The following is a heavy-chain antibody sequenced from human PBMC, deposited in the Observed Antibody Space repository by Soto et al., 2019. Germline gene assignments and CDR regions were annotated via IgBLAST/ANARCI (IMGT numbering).Heavy chain of an antibody. D-gene: IGHD3-22*01. J-gene: IGHJ4*02. CDR3: ARVSAYYDSSGYYYPFDY. Sequence: PSETLSLTCTVSGGSISSSGYYWSWIRQHPGRGLEWIGYIYYSGSTYYNPSLKSRVTISVDTSKNQFSLKLSSVTAADTAVYYCARVSAYYDSSGYYYPFDYWGQGTLVTVSS. CDR2: IYYSGST. CDR1: GGSISSSGYY. V-gene: IGHV4-31*03.